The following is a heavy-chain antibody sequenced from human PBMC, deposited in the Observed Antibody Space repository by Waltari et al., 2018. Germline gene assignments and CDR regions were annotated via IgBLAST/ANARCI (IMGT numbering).Heavy chain of an antibody. CDR3: GRGYNDRRLDY. CDR2: IKHDGTGT. J-gene: IGHJ4*02. V-gene: IGHV3-74*01. Sequence: EVQLVESGGGLVQPGGSLRLSCEVSGFTFRHYWMHWVRQVPGKGLVWFSRIKHDGTGTIYADSLQGRFTSSRDNAKNTLYLQLNSLRGEDTAVYYCGRGYNDRRLDYWGQGTLVTVSS. D-gene: IGHD1-1*01. CDR1: GFTFRHYW.